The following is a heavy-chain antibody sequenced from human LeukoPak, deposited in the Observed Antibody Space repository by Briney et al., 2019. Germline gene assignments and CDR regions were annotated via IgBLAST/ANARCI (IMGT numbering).Heavy chain of an antibody. Sequence: PSETLSLTCAVYGGSFSGYYWSWIRQPPGKGLEWIGEINHSGSTNYNPFLKSRVTISVDTSKNQFSLKLSSVTAADTAVYYCARAYYCSSTSCNRETTVGPRTSYWFDPWGQGTLVTVSS. V-gene: IGHV4-34*01. CDR1: GGSFSGYY. D-gene: IGHD2-2*01. J-gene: IGHJ5*02. CDR3: ARAYYCSSTSCNRETTVGPRTSYWFDP. CDR2: INHSGST.